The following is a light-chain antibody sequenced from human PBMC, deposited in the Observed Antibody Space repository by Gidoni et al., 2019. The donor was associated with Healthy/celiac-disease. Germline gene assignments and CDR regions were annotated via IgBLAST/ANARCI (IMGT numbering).Light chain of an antibody. CDR3: QQSYSTPPTLT. CDR1: QSISSY. CDR2: AAS. V-gene: IGKV1-39*01. J-gene: IGKJ4*01. Sequence: DIQMTQSPSSLSASVGDIVTITCRASQSISSYLNWYQQKPGKAPKLLIYAASSLQSGVPSRFSGSGSGTDFTLTISSLQPEDFATYYCQQSYSTPPTLTFGGGTKVEIK.